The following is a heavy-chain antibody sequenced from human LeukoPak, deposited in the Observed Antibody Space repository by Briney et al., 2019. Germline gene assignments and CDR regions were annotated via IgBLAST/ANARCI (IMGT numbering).Heavy chain of an antibody. CDR1: GFTFSSYA. V-gene: IGHV3-23*01. CDR3: AKDERNIVVVPAATIDY. Sequence: GGSLRLSCAASGFTFSSYAMSWVRQAPGKGLEWVSAISGSGGSTYYADSVKGRFTISRDNSRNTLYLQMSSLRAEDTAVYYCAKDERNIVVVPAATIDYWGQGTLVTVSS. J-gene: IGHJ4*02. D-gene: IGHD2-2*01. CDR2: ISGSGGST.